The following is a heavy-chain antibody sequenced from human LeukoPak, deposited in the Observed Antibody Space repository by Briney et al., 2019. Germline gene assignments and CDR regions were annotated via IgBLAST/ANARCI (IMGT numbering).Heavy chain of an antibody. CDR1: GYSFTSYW. CDR3: AREGSSSWYILNAFDI. J-gene: IGHJ3*02. CDR2: ISAYNGNT. D-gene: IGHD6-13*01. Sequence: KPGESLKISCKGSGYSFTSYWIGWVRQMPGKGLEWMGWISAYNGNTNYAQKLQGRVTMTTDTSTSTAYMELRSLRSDDTAVYYCAREGSSSWYILNAFDIWGQGTMVTVSS. V-gene: IGHV1-18*04.